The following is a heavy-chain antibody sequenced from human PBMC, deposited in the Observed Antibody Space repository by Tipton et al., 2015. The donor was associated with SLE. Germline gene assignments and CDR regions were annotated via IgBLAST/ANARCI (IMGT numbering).Heavy chain of an antibody. D-gene: IGHD1-26*01. J-gene: IGHJ4*02. CDR1: DYTFTNYV. CDR2: ISTYNGDT. CDR3: ARESGATDDY. Sequence: QSGAEVKKPGASVKVSCKASDYTFTNYVITWVRQAPGQGLEWMGWISTYNGDTNYAQNFQGRVTMTTDTSTSTAYMELRSLRSDDTAVYYCARESGATDDYWGQGSLVTVSS. V-gene: IGHV1-18*01.